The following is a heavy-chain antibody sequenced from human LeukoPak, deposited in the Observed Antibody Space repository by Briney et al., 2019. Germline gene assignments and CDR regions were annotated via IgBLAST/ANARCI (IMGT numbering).Heavy chain of an antibody. CDR1: GFSISNHW. V-gene: IGHV3-74*01. CDR3: AREDSGSYSVNWDY. Sequence: GGSLRLSCAVSGFSISNHWMQWVRQAPGKGLVWVSRISDVGSSTSYADSVKGRFTISRDNAKNSLYLQMNSLRAEDTAVYYCAREDSGSYSVNWDYWGQGTLVTVSS. CDR2: ISDVGSST. J-gene: IGHJ4*02. D-gene: IGHD1-26*01.